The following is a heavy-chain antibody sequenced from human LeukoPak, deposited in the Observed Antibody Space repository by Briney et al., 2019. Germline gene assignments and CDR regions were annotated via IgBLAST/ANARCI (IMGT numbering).Heavy chain of an antibody. J-gene: IGHJ6*03. CDR1: GGSIRSYY. Sequence: PSETLSLTCTVSGGSIRSYYWSWIRQPPGKGLEWIGYIYYSGSTNYNPSLKSRVTISVDTSKNQFSLKLSSVTAADTAVYYCARVKGGLRYYYYYMDVWGKGTTVTVSS. CDR2: IYYSGST. D-gene: IGHD5-12*01. V-gene: IGHV4-59*01. CDR3: ARVKGGLRYYYYYMDV.